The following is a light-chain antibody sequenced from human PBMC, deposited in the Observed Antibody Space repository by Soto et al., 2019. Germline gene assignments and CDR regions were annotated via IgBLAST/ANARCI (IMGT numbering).Light chain of an antibody. CDR2: DVS. Sequence: QSALTQPASVSGSPGQSITISCTGTSSDVGGYHYVSWYQHHPGKAPKLMIYDVSHRPSGVSNRFSGSKSGNTASLTISGLQAEDEADYYCSSYTSSSRNWVFGGGTKVTVL. J-gene: IGLJ3*02. CDR3: SSYTSSSRNWV. V-gene: IGLV2-14*03. CDR1: SSDVGGYHY.